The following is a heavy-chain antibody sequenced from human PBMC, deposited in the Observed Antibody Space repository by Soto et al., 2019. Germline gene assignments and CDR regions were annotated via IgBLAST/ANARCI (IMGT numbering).Heavy chain of an antibody. V-gene: IGHV3-7*01. J-gene: IGHJ6*02. Sequence: EVQLVESGGGLVQPGGSLRLSCEASGLTFSRYWMTWVRQAPGKGLEWVANIKQDGSEKYYADSVKGRFTISRDNSKKSLYLQMNSLRAEDTAVYHCAKDSYYNGFDVWGQGTTVTVSS. CDR3: AKDSYYNGFDV. CDR1: GLTFSRYW. CDR2: IKQDGSEK.